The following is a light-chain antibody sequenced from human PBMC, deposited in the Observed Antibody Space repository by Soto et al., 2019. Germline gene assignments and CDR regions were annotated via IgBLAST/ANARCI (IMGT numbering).Light chain of an antibody. CDR2: DAS. CDR1: QSVSNN. J-gene: IGKJ4*01. Sequence: ILMTQSPATLSVSPGERATLSCRASQSVSNNLAWYQQKTGQAPRILIYDASTRATGIPARFSGSGSGTEFTLTISGLQSEDFAVYYCEQYNNWSPWKIGGETKVEIE. CDR3: EQYNNWSPWK. V-gene: IGKV3-15*01.